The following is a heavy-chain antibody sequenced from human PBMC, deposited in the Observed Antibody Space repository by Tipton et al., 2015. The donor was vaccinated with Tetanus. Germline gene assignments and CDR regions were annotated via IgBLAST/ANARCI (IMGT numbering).Heavy chain of an antibody. V-gene: IGHV4-4*02. CDR2: IYHTGST. Sequence: TLSLTCAVSGDSISSSFWWTWLRQPPGKGLEWIGEIYHTGSTNYNPSLKSRVTTSVDKSRNQFSRTLTSVTAADTAVYYCAKSRTALTPPLDYWGQGTLVTVSS. CDR3: AKSRTALTPPLDY. D-gene: IGHD2-15*01. CDR1: GDSISSSFW. J-gene: IGHJ4*02.